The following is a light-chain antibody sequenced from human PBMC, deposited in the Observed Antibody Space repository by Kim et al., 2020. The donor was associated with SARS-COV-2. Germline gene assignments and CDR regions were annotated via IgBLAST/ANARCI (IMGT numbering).Light chain of an antibody. V-gene: IGKV1-27*01. CDR3: QKYNIAPWT. J-gene: IGKJ1*01. CDR2: AAS. CDR1: QDIANS. Sequence: ASICDRVTITCRASQDIANSLACYQQRPGKIPQVLIYAASTIQSQVPSRCSGSGSVTEFTLTICSLQTEDVATYYCQKYNIAPWTFGTGTKVDIK.